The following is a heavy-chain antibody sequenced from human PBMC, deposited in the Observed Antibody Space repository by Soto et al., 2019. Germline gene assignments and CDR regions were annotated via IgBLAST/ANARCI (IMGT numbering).Heavy chain of an antibody. J-gene: IGHJ2*01. V-gene: IGHV3-33*01. CDR2: IWYDGSNK. D-gene: IGHD3-3*01. Sequence: QVQLVESGGGVVQPGRSLRLSCAASGFTFSSYGMHWVRQAPGKGLEWVAVIWYDGSNKYYADSVKGRFTISRDNSKNTLDLQMNSLRAEDTAVYYCARGGPSSGYYTPTNYWYFDLWGRGTLVTVSS. CDR1: GFTFSSYG. CDR3: ARGGPSSGYYTPTNYWYFDL.